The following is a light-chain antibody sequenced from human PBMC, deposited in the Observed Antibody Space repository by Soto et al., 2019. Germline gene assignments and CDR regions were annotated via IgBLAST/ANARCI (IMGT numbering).Light chain of an antibody. CDR2: EVH. CDR3: NSYTSGSTLV. V-gene: IGLV2-14*01. Sequence: QSVLTQPASVSGSPGQSITISCTGTSSDVGGYNYVSWYQHHPGKAPKLMLYEVHNRPSGVSNRFSGSKSGNTASLTISGLQAEDEAEYYGNSYTSGSTLVFGGGTKVTVL. J-gene: IGLJ2*01. CDR1: SSDVGGYNY.